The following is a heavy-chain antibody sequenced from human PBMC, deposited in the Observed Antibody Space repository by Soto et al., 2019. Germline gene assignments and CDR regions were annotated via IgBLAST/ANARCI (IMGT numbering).Heavy chain of an antibody. CDR2: INPSGGST. Sequence: ASVKVSCKASGYTFTSYYMHWVRQAPGQGLEWMGIINPSGGSTSYAQKFQGRVTMTRDTSTSTVYMELSSLRSEDTAVYYCARARTSAMRAAPFYYYGMDVWGQGTTVTVSS. D-gene: IGHD6-13*01. J-gene: IGHJ6*02. CDR3: ARARTSAMRAAPFYYYGMDV. CDR1: GYTFTSYY. V-gene: IGHV1-46*01.